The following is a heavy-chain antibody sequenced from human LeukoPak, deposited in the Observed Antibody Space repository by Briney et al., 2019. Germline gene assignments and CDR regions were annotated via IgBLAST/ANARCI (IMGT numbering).Heavy chain of an antibody. CDR2: INTYNGGA. J-gene: IGHJ4*02. D-gene: IGHD6-13*01. CDR1: GYKFTTFA. CDR3: ARLQELGHRDPDS. V-gene: IGHV1-18*01. Sequence: ASVKVSCEASGYKFTTFAISWVRQAPGQGLEWMGGINTYNGGAKYAQNFQGRVTMTTDTSTTTAYMELRRLTPDDTAMYYCARLQELGHRDPDSWGQGTLVTVSS.